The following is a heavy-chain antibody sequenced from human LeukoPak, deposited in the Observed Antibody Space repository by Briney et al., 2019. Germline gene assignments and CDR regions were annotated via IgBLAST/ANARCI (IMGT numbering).Heavy chain of an antibody. Sequence: SETLSLTCTVSGGSISGYYWSWIRQPPGKGLEWIGYIYYSGSTNYNPSLKSRVTISVDTSKNQFSLKLSSVTAADTAVYYCARSGSSPFDSWGQGTLVTVSS. CDR1: GGSISGYY. CDR2: IYYSGST. D-gene: IGHD2-15*01. V-gene: IGHV4-59*01. CDR3: ARSGSSPFDS. J-gene: IGHJ4*02.